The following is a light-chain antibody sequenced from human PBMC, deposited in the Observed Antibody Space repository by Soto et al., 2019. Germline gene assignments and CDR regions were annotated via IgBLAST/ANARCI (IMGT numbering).Light chain of an antibody. V-gene: IGKV1-5*01. CDR2: DAS. CDR1: QSISSW. CDR3: QPYNSLWT. J-gene: IGKJ1*01. Sequence: DIQMTQSPSTLSASVGDRVTITCRASQSISSWLAWYQQKPGKAPKLLIYDASSLESGVPSRFSGSGSGTEFTLTISIQQPDDVATYYCQPYNSLWTFGQGTKWEI.